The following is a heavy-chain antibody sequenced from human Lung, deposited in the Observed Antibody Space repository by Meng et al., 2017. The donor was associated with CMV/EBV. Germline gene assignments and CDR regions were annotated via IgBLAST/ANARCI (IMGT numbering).Heavy chain of an antibody. Sequence: TLNRYGITWGRQAPGQGLEWVGWISSYNSNTNYAQRFQGRVTLTTDTSTSIAYMELRSLRFDDTAVYYCATIAYCGGDCYQIHPLYDHWGQGTLVTVSS. J-gene: IGHJ5*02. CDR3: ATIAYCGGDCYQIHPLYDH. CDR1: TLNRYG. V-gene: IGHV1-18*01. CDR2: ISSYNSNT. D-gene: IGHD2-21*01.